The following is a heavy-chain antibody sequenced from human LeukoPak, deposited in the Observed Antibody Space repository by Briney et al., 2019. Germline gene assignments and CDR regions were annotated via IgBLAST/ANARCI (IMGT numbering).Heavy chain of an antibody. CDR1: GYSISSGNY. J-gene: IGHJ4*02. CDR2: IYHSGTA. CDR3: ARGYGGNVDY. D-gene: IGHD4-23*01. V-gene: IGHV4-38-2*02. Sequence: SETLSLTCTVSGYSISSGNYWGWIRQPPGKGREWIGNIYHSGTAYYNPSLKSRVTISVDTSNNQFSLKLSSVTAADPAMYYCARGYGGNVDYWGQGTLVTVSS.